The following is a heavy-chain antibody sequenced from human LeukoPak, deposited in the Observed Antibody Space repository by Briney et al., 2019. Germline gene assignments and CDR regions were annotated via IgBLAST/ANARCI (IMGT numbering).Heavy chain of an antibody. Sequence: PSETLSLTCAVSGGSISSGGYSWSWIRQPPGKGLEWIGYIYHSGSTYYNPSLKSRVTISVDRSKNQFSLKLSSVTAADTAVYYCARARGYSYIVDYWGQGTLVTVSS. CDR2: IYHSGST. J-gene: IGHJ4*02. D-gene: IGHD5-18*01. V-gene: IGHV4-30-2*01. CDR1: GGSISSGGYS. CDR3: ARARGYSYIVDY.